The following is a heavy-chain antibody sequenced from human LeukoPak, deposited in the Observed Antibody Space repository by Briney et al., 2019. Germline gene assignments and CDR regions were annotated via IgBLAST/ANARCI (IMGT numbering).Heavy chain of an antibody. Sequence: ASVKVSCKASGGTFSNYAFTWVRQAPGQGLEWMGWISTYDGSTKFAQKLRDRLTMIREISTSTVYMELRSLRSDDTAVYYCARFAHGDYGDYWGQGTLVTVSS. V-gene: IGHV1-18*01. D-gene: IGHD4-17*01. J-gene: IGHJ4*02. CDR2: ISTYDGST. CDR3: ARFAHGDYGDY. CDR1: GGTFSNYA.